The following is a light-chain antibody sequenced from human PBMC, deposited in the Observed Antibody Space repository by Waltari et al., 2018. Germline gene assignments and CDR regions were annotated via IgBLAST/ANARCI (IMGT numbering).Light chain of an antibody. Sequence: DIVMTQSPDSLAVSLGERATINCKSSQSVLYSTNRHNYFAWYQQKPGQPPKLLTYLASTRESGVPYRFSGSESGTDFTLTISSLQAEDVAVYYCQQYYSTPWTFGQGTKVEIK. V-gene: IGKV4-1*01. J-gene: IGKJ1*01. CDR3: QQYYSTPWT. CDR2: LAS. CDR1: QSVLYSTNRHNY.